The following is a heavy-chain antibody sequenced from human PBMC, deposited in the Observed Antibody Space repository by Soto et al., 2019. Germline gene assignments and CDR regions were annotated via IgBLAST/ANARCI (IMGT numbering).Heavy chain of an antibody. D-gene: IGHD6-19*01. CDR1: GGSISSSSDY. Sequence: QLQLQESGPGLVKPSETLSLTCTVSGGSISSSSDYWCWIRQPPGKGLEWIGSIYYSGSTYYNPSHTSRVNISVDTSKTPSYLKLSCVTAADTAVYDCVRLEQWLATEYWYFGLWGRGTLVTV. V-gene: IGHV4-39*01. J-gene: IGHJ2*01. CDR3: VRLEQWLATEYWYFGL. CDR2: IYYSGST.